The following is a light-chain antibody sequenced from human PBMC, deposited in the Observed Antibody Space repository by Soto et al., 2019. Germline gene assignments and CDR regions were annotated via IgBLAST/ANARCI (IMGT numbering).Light chain of an antibody. Sequence: QSALTQPASVSGSPGQSITISCTGTSRDVGGYNYVSWYQQHPGKAPKLMIYDVSNRPSGVSNRFSGSKSGNTASLTISGLQAEDEADYYCSSYTSSSTLDFGTGTKVTVL. CDR1: SRDVGGYNY. V-gene: IGLV2-14*01. J-gene: IGLJ1*01. CDR2: DVS. CDR3: SSYTSSSTLD.